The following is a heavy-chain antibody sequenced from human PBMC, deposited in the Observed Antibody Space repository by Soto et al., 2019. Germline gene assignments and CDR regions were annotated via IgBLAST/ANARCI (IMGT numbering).Heavy chain of an antibody. CDR3: ARQVLGGSWSDY. V-gene: IGHV4-59*08. D-gene: IGHD2-15*01. Sequence: LETLCLTCTVSGSSISGYDGSWIRQPPGKGLEWIGYVYYSGSTNYNPSLKSRVTISVDTSKKQFSLKLSSVTAADTAVYYCARQVLGGSWSDYWGQGTLVTVSS. J-gene: IGHJ4*02. CDR1: GSSISGYD. CDR2: VYYSGST.